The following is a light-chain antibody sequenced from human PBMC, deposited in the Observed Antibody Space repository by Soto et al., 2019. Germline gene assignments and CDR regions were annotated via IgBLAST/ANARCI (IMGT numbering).Light chain of an antibody. CDR1: SSNIGTPYD. CDR2: GNN. V-gene: IGLV1-40*01. CDR3: QCYDSSVSGYVI. J-gene: IGLJ2*01. Sequence: QSVLTQPPSVSGAPGQRVTISCTGSSSNIGTPYDVHWYQQLPGTAPKLLIYGNNNRPSGVPDRFPGSKSGTSASLAITGRQAEDEADDYCQCYDSSVSGYVIFGGGTKLTVL.